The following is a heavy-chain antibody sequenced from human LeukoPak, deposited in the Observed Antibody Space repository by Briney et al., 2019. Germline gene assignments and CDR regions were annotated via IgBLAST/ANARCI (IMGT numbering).Heavy chain of an antibody. CDR2: MNPNSGNT. V-gene: IGHV1-8*02. D-gene: IGHD3-3*01. CDR1: GYTFTSYD. CDR3: ARGARYYDFWSGYSYYFDY. J-gene: IGHJ4*02. Sequence: ASVNVSCKASGYTFTSYDINWVRQATGQGLEWMGWMNPNSGNTGYAQKFQGRVTITRNTSISTAYMELSSLRSEDTAVYYCARGARYYDFWSGYSYYFDYWGQGTLVTVSS.